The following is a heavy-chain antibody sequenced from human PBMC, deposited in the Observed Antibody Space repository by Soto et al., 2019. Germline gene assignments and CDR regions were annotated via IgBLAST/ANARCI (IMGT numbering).Heavy chain of an antibody. V-gene: IGHV3-23*01. CDR2: ISSSGGTT. J-gene: IGHJ4*02. D-gene: IGHD2-15*01. Sequence: EVQLLESGGGLVQPGGSLRLSCAASGFTFSRPAMNWVRLPPGKGLEWVSGISSSGGTTYYADSVKGRFTISRDNSKNTLYLQMNRLRAEDTAVYYCGKGEYCRGGTCYPDYWGQGTRVTVSS. CDR1: GFTFSRPA. CDR3: GKGEYCRGGTCYPDY.